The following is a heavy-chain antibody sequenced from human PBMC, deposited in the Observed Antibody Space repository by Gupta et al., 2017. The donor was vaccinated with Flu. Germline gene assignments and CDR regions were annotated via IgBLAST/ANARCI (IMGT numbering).Heavy chain of an antibody. D-gene: IGHD3-9*01. J-gene: IGHJ6*02. CDR3: ARGGSREYFYFSGMDV. Sequence: APGKGLEWVSSISATSTYIYYADSVRGRFTISRDNVKDSLYLQMNSLSVEDTAVYYCARGGSREYFYFSGMDVWGQGTTVAVSS. V-gene: IGHV3-21*01. CDR2: ISATSTYI.